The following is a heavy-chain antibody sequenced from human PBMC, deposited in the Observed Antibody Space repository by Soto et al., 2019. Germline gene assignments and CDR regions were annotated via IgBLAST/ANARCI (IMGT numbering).Heavy chain of an antibody. CDR2: INPKNGDT. J-gene: IGHJ4*02. Sequence: ASVKVSCKASGYTFIDHYVHWMRQAPGQGLEWMGWINPKNGDTKYAQKFQGRVTMTRDTSISTHYVELSRLRSDDTAVYYCARGLNPYYGPGSLHGFFDYWGEGTLVTVSS. V-gene: IGHV1-2*02. D-gene: IGHD3-10*01. CDR1: GYTFIDHY. CDR3: ARGLNPYYGPGSLHGFFDY.